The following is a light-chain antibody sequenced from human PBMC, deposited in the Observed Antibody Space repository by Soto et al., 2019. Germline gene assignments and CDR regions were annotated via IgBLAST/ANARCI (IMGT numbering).Light chain of an antibody. V-gene: IGKV3-11*01. CDR1: QSVISY. CDR3: QQRTNWPPIT. J-gene: IGKJ5*01. Sequence: EIVLTQSPATLSLSPGERATLSCRASQSVISYLAWYKQKPGQAPRLLIYDAYNRATGIPARFSCSGYGTNFTLTISSLEPEYFAAYYCQQRTNWPPITFGQETRLEIK. CDR2: DAY.